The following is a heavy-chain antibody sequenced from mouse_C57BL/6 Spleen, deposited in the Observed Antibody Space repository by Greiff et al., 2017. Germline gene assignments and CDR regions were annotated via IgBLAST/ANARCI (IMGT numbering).Heavy chain of an antibody. CDR2: IDPETGGT. D-gene: IGHD1-1*01. J-gene: IGHJ4*01. CDR3: TRVRIYYYGHYYAMDY. CDR1: GYTFTDYE. V-gene: IGHV1-15*01. Sequence: VQLQQSGAELVRPGASVTLSCKASGYTFTDYEMHWVKQTPVHGLEWIGAIDPETGGTAYNQKFKGKAILTADKSSSTAYMELRSLTSEDSAVYYCTRVRIYYYGHYYAMDYWGQGTSVTVSS.